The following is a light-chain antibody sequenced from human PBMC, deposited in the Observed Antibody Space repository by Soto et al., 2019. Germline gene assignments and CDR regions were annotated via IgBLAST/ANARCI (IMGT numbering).Light chain of an antibody. CDR2: DAS. J-gene: IGKJ3*01. V-gene: IGKV3-11*01. CDR3: QQRSNYWFRST. Sequence: EIVLTQSPATLSLSPGERATLSCRASQSVSSYLAWYQQKPGQAPRLLIYDASNRATGIPARFSGSGSGTDFPLTISSLEPEDFAVYYCQQRSNYWFRSTFGPGTKVDIK. CDR1: QSVSSY.